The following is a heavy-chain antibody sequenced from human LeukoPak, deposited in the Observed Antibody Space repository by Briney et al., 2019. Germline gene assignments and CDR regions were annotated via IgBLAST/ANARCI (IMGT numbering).Heavy chain of an antibody. J-gene: IGHJ3*02. CDR2: IYHSGTT. D-gene: IGHD4-23*01. Sequence: SETLSLTCAVSGGSISSSNWWSWVRQPPGKGLEWIGEIYHSGTTNYNPSLRSRVTMSVDTSKSQFSLKLSSVTAADTAVYYCARGRTVVAFDIWGQGTMVTVSS. CDR1: GGSISSSNW. V-gene: IGHV4-4*02. CDR3: ARGRTVVAFDI.